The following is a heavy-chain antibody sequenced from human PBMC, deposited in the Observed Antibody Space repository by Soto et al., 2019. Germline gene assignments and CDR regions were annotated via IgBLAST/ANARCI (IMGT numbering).Heavy chain of an antibody. V-gene: IGHV3-15*01. D-gene: IGHD3-9*01. J-gene: IGHJ4*02. Sequence: PGGSLRLSCAASGFTFSNAWMSWVRQAPGKGLEWVGRIKSKTDGGTTDYAAPVKGRLTISRDDSKNTLYLQMNSLKTEDTAVYYCTTEMGFDWPIDYWGQGTLVTVSS. CDR2: IKSKTDGGTT. CDR3: TTEMGFDWPIDY. CDR1: GFTFSNAW.